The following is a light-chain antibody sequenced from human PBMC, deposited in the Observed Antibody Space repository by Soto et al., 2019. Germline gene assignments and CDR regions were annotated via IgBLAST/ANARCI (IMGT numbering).Light chain of an antibody. V-gene: IGKV3-20*01. CDR2: GAS. Sequence: EIGLTQSPGTLSLSPGERATLSCRASQTVTNNYLAWDQQKPGLAPRLLIFGASSRATGIPDRFGGSGSGTAFTLTISSLEPEDFALYYCQEYGSSPLFTFGPGTKVDFK. J-gene: IGKJ3*01. CDR3: QEYGSSPLFT. CDR1: QTVTNNY.